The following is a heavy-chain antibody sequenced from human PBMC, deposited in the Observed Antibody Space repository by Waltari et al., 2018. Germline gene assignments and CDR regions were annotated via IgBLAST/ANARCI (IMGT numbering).Heavy chain of an antibody. D-gene: IGHD6-6*01. V-gene: IGHV4-38-2*02. J-gene: IGHJ3*02. Sequence: QVQLQESGPGLVKPSETLSLTCTVSGYSISSGYYWGWIRQPPGKGLEWIGSIYHSGSTYYNPSLKSRVTISVDTSKNQFSLKLSSVTAADTAVYYCATPPGGSSSPLDAFDIWGQGTMVTVSS. CDR2: IYHSGST. CDR3: ATPPGGSSSPLDAFDI. CDR1: GYSISSGYY.